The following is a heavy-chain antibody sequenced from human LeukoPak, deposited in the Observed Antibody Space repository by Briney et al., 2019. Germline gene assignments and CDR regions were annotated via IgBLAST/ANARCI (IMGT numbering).Heavy chain of an antibody. Sequence: SETLSLTCAVYGGSFSSYYWSWIRQPPGKGLEWIGYIYYSGSTNYNPSLKSRVTISVDTSKNQFSLKLSSVTAADTAVFYCARGPSGYHNTGGQGTLVTVSS. V-gene: IGHV4-59*01. J-gene: IGHJ4*02. CDR3: ARGPSGYHNT. CDR2: IYYSGST. CDR1: GGSFSSYY. D-gene: IGHD5-12*01.